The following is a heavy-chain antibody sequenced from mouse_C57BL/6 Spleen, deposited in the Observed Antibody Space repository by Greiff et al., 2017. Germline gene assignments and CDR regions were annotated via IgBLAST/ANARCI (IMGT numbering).Heavy chain of an antibody. V-gene: IGHV1-47*01. D-gene: IGHD2-4*01. CDR1: GYTFTTYP. CDR3: ARRGDDYDGAWFAY. J-gene: IGHJ3*01. CDR2: FHPYNDDT. Sequence: QVQLKQSGAELVKPGASVKMSCKASGYTFTTYPIEWMKQNHGKSLEWIGNFHPYNDDTKYNEKFKGKATLTVEKSSSTVYLELSLLTSDDSAVYYCARRGDDYDGAWFAYWGQWTLVTVSA.